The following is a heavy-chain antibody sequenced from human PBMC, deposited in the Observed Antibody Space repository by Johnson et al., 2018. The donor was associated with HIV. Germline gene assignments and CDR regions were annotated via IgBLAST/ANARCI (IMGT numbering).Heavy chain of an antibody. Sequence: VQLVESGGGLVQPGGSLRLSCAASGFTFGSYWMHWVRQAPGKGLVWVSRINSDGTSTSYADSVKGRFTISRDNAKNTLYLQMNSLRAEDTAVYYCARDGESQPLPLGDALDIWGQGTMVTVSS. CDR3: ARDGESQPLPLGDALDI. J-gene: IGHJ3*02. CDR1: GFTFGSYW. V-gene: IGHV3-74*01. CDR2: INSDGTST. D-gene: IGHD6-13*01.